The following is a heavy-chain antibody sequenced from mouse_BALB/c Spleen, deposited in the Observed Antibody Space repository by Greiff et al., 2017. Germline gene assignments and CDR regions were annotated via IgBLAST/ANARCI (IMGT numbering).Heavy chain of an antibody. D-gene: IGHD2-14*01. J-gene: IGHJ2*01. V-gene: IGHV14-1*02. CDR2: IDPENGNT. CDR1: GFNIKDYY. CDR3: ARRYESGFDY. Sequence: EVQLQQSGAELVRPGALVKLSCKASGFNIKDYYMHWVKQRPEQGLVWIGWIDPENGNTIYDPKFQGKASITADTSSNTAYLQLSSLTSEDTAVYYCARRYESGFDYWGQGTTLTVSS.